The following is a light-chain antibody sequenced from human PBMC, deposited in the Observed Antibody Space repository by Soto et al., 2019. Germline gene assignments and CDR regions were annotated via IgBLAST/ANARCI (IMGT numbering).Light chain of an antibody. CDR2: EVT. Sequence: QSALSQPASVSVSPGRTITISCTGTSSDVGGYNAVSWYQHHPGKAPKLIIYEVTHRPSGVSDRFSASKSGNTASLTISGLQAEDEADYYCNSFRVSHLYVFGTGTKVTVL. CDR1: SSDVGGYNA. V-gene: IGLV2-14*01. CDR3: NSFRVSHLYV. J-gene: IGLJ1*01.